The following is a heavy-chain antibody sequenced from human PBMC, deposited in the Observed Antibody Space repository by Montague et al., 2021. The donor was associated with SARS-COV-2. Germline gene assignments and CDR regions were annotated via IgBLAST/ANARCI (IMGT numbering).Heavy chain of an antibody. CDR3: ARDSFWSGYYTDYYGMDF. CDR2: IKQDGSET. CDR1: GFTLSSYW. D-gene: IGHD3-3*01. V-gene: IGHV3-7*01. Sequence: SLRLSCAASGFTLSSYWMSWVRQAPGKGLEWVASIKQDGSETYYVDSVKGRFTISRDNAKNSLYLQMNSLRAEDTAVYYCARDSFWSGYYTDYYGMDFWGQGTTVTVSS. J-gene: IGHJ6*02.